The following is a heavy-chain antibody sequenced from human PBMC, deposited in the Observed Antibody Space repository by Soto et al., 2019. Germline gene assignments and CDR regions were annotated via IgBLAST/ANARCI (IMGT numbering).Heavy chain of an antibody. Sequence: SETLSLTCSVSGDSISNLDYFWAWIRQPPGQALEYIGYIYKSATTYYNPSFESRFAISVDTSKSQFSLNVTSVTAAATAVYFCARGRYCLTGRCFPNWFDSWGQGALVTVSS. CDR1: GDSISNLDYF. CDR2: IYKSATT. CDR3: ARGRYCLTGRCFPNWFDS. V-gene: IGHV4-30-4*01. D-gene: IGHD7-27*01. J-gene: IGHJ5*01.